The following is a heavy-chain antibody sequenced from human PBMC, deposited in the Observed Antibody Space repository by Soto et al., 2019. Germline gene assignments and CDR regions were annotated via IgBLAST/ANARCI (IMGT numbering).Heavy chain of an antibody. V-gene: IGHV4-4*07. Sequence: KASETLSLTCPVSGASITNFYWSWIRQPAGKGLEWIGRIYTRGNTDYNPSLKSRVTMSIDTSTTQVSLALSCATAEEGAVYYCAKGGSYYFDPWGQGLLVTISS. CDR2: IYTRGNT. D-gene: IGHD3-16*01. J-gene: IGHJ4*02. CDR1: GASITNFY. CDR3: AKGGSYYFDP.